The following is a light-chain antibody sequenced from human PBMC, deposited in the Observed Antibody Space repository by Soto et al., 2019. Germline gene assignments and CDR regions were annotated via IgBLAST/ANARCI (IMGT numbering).Light chain of an antibody. CDR1: QTVGSY. J-gene: IGKJ1*01. CDR3: QQRSDWPPT. CDR2: DTS. V-gene: IGKV3-11*01. Sequence: EIVLTQSPATLSLSPGERATLSCRASQTVGSYLAWFRQTPGQAPRLLIYDTSIMATGIPARFSVSGSGTDFTLTISSLEAEYFAVYYCQQRSDWPPTFGQGAKVEIK.